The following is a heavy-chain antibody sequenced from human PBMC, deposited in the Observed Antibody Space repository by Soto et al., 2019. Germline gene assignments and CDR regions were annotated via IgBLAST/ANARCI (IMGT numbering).Heavy chain of an antibody. CDR2: IWYDGSNK. CDR3: ARDELWWEQAGLDYYYYGMDV. J-gene: IGHJ6*02. CDR1: GFTFSSYG. V-gene: IGHV3-33*01. Sequence: GGSLRLSCAASGFTFSSYGMHWVRQAPGKGLEWVAVIWYDGSNKYYADSVKGRFTISRDNSKNTLYLQMNSLRAEDTAVYYCARDELWWEQAGLDYYYYGMDVWGQGTTVTVSS. D-gene: IGHD2-21*01.